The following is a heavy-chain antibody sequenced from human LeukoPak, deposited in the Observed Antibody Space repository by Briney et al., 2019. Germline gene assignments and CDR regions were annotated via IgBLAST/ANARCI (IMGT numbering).Heavy chain of an antibody. D-gene: IGHD3-9*01. J-gene: IGHJ4*02. CDR1: GGSIDSYH. Sequence: SETLSLTCTVSGGSIDSYHWSWIRHPAGRGLEWIGRIYTSGSTNYNPSLKSRVTISVKTSKNQFSLKLRSVTAADTAVYYCARVTGYTIEDYFDYWGQGTLVTVSS. V-gene: IGHV4-4*07. CDR2: IYTSGST. CDR3: ARVTGYTIEDYFDY.